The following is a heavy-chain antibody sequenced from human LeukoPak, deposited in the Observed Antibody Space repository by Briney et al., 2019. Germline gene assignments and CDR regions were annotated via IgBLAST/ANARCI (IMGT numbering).Heavy chain of an antibody. CDR2: FNSDGSSR. CDR1: GFTFSNYW. CDR3: ASASSHRIAAGGDY. D-gene: IGHD6-13*01. V-gene: IGHV3-74*01. J-gene: IGHJ4*02. Sequence: GGSLRLSCAASGFTFSNYWMHWVRQALGKGLVWVSRFNSDGSSRNYADSVKGRFTISRDNAKNTLYLQMNSLRAEDTAVYYCASASSHRIAAGGDYWGQGTLVTISS.